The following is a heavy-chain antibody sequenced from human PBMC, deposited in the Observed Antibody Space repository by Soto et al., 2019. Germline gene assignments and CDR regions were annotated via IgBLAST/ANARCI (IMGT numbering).Heavy chain of an antibody. J-gene: IGHJ6*02. CDR3: ARSPPTVTYYYYYGMDV. Sequence: ASVKVSCKASGGTFSSYTISWVRQAPGQGLEWMGRIIPILGIANYAQKFQGRVTITADTSTSTAYMELRSLRSEDTAVYYCARSPPTVTYYYYYGMDVWGQGTTVTVSS. CDR2: IIPILGIA. CDR1: GGTFSSYT. D-gene: IGHD4-4*01. V-gene: IGHV1-69*02.